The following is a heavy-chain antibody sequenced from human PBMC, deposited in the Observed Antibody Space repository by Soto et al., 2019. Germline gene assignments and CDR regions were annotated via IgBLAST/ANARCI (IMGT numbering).Heavy chain of an antibody. V-gene: IGHV1-69*13. CDR2: IIPIFCTA. CDR1: GGTFSSYA. J-gene: IGHJ3*02. Sequence: SVKGSCKASGGTFSSYAISWVRQAPGQGREWMGGIIPIFCTANYARKFQGRVTITADESTSTAYMELSSLRSEDTALYYCAIPPPPYDSSGYPDAFDIWGQGTIVTLSS. D-gene: IGHD3-22*01. CDR3: AIPPPPYDSSGYPDAFDI.